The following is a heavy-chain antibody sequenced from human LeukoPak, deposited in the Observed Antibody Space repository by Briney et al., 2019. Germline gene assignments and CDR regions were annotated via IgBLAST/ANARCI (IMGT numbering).Heavy chain of an antibody. Sequence: GESLKISCKGSGYSFTSYWIGWVRQMPGKGLEWMGIIYPGDSDTRYSPSFQGQVTISADKSISTAYLQWSSLKASDTAMYYCARPQAVAGFYYYYGMDVWGPGTTVTVSS. D-gene: IGHD6-19*01. V-gene: IGHV5-51*01. CDR1: GYSFTSYW. CDR3: ARPQAVAGFYYYYGMDV. J-gene: IGHJ6*02. CDR2: IYPGDSDT.